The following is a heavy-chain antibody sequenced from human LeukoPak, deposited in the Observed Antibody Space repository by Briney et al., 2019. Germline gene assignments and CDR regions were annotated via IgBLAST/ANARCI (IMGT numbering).Heavy chain of an antibody. D-gene: IGHD6-19*01. Sequence: PGGSLRLSCAASGFTFSNAWMSWVRQAPGKGLEWVGRIKSKTDGGTTDYAAPVKGRFTISRDDSKNTLYLQMSSLKTEDTAVYYCTTWYAVAATSGDYWGQGTLVTVSS. CDR1: GFTFSNAW. V-gene: IGHV3-15*01. J-gene: IGHJ4*02. CDR3: TTWYAVAATSGDY. CDR2: IKSKTDGGTT.